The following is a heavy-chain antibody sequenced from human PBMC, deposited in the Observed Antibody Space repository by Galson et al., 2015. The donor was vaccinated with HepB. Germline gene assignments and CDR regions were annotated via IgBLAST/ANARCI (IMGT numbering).Heavy chain of an antibody. CDR1: GGIPSSHA. V-gene: IGHV1-69*06. D-gene: IGHD6-19*01. J-gene: IGHJ1*01. CDR3: ARGLWAAVAGTPSAEHFQH. Sequence: SVKVSCKASGGIPSSHAISWVRQAPGQGLEWMGGIIPIFDTPDYAQKFQGRVTITADKSTSTAYMELSSLRSEDTAVYYCARGLWAAVAGTPSAEHFQHWGQGTLVIVSS. CDR2: IIPIFDTP.